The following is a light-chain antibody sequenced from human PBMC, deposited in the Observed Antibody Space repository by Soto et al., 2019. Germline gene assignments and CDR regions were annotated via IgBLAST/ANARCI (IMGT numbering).Light chain of an antibody. CDR1: QSVSSN. J-gene: IGKJ5*01. V-gene: IGKV3-15*01. Sequence: EIVMTQSPATLSVSPGERATLSCRASQSVSSNLAWYQQKPGQAPRLLIYDASTRATGIPARFSGSGSGTEFTLTISSLQSEDFAVYYCNQYNNWPPITFGQGTRLEIK. CDR2: DAS. CDR3: NQYNNWPPIT.